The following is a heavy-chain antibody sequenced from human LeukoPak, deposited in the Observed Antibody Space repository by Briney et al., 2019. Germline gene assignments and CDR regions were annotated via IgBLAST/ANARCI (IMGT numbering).Heavy chain of an antibody. J-gene: IGHJ3*02. Sequence: GGSLRLSCAASGFTFSNAWMSGARQAPGKGLEWVGRIKSKTDGGTTDYAAPVKGRFTISRDDSKNTLYLQMNSLKTEDTAVYYCTTGSLGRRAFDIWGQGTMVTVSS. CDR1: GFTFSNAW. CDR3: TTGSLGRRAFDI. CDR2: IKSKTDGGTT. D-gene: IGHD1-26*01. V-gene: IGHV3-15*01.